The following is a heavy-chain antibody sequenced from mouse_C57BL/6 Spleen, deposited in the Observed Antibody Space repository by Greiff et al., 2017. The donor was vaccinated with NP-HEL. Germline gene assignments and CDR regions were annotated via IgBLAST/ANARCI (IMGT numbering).Heavy chain of an antibody. Sequence: VQLQQSGAELVKPGASVKLSCKASGYTFTSYWMQWVKQRPGQGLEWIGEIDPSDSYTNYNQKFKGKATLTVDTSSSTAYMQLSSLTSEDSAVYYCARGDSSGYPDYWGQGTTLTVSS. D-gene: IGHD3-2*02. V-gene: IGHV1-50*01. J-gene: IGHJ2*01. CDR3: ARGDSSGYPDY. CDR2: IDPSDSYT. CDR1: GYTFTSYW.